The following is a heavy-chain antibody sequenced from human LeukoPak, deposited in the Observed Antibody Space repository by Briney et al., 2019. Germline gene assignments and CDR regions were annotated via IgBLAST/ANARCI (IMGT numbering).Heavy chain of an antibody. CDR3: ARVRGVDDYGDYGDFDY. Sequence: GGSLRLSCAASGFTFSSYSMNWVRQAPGKGLEWVSSISSSSSYIYYADSVKGRFTIPRDNAKNSLYLQMNSLRAEDTAVYYCARVRGVDDYGDYGDFDYWGQGTLVTVSS. CDR2: ISSSSSYI. J-gene: IGHJ4*02. CDR1: GFTFSSYS. V-gene: IGHV3-21*01. D-gene: IGHD4-17*01.